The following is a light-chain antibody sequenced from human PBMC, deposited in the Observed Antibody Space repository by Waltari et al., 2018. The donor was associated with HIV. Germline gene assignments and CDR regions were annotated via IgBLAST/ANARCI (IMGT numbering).Light chain of an antibody. CDR1: QSISSY. CDR3: QHSYTTPWT. Sequence: DIQMTQSPSSLSASVGDRVTITCRASQSISSYLNWYQQKPGIAPNLLIYAASSLQSGVPSRFRGSGSGTDFTLTISSLQPEDFATYYCQHSYTTPWTFGQGTKVEIK. V-gene: IGKV1-39*01. J-gene: IGKJ1*01. CDR2: AAS.